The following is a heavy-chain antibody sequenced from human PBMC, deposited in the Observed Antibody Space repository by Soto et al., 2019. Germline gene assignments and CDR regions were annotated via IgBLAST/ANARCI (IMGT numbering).Heavy chain of an antibody. J-gene: IGHJ6*02. Sequence: GESLKISCAASGYTFSNYAMSWVRQAPGKGLEWVSTISGSEGGAYYADSVEGRFTISRDNSKNTLYLQMNTLGAADTAVYYCAKSKVVTKFYYHYALDAWGQGTTVTSP. CDR2: ISGSEGGA. CDR3: AKSKVVTKFYYHYALDA. D-gene: IGHD2-21*02. V-gene: IGHV3-23*01. CDR1: GYTFSNYA.